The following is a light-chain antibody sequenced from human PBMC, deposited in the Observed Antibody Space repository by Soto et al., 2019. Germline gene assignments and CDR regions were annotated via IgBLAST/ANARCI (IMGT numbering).Light chain of an antibody. J-gene: IGKJ1*01. Sequence: EIVLTQSPATLSLSPGERATLSCRASQIISSNLAWYQQRPGQAPRLLVYGASTRATGIPARFSGGGSGTEFTLTISSLQSEDFAVYYCQQYNNWPLTFGQGTKVDIK. CDR2: GAS. CDR3: QQYNNWPLT. V-gene: IGKV3-15*01. CDR1: QIISSN.